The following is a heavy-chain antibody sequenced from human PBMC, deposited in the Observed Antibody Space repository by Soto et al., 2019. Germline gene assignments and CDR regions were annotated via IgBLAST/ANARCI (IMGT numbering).Heavy chain of an antibody. D-gene: IGHD3-10*01. CDR2: INHNGST. V-gene: IGHV4-34*01. CDR1: GGSLSKYY. Sequence: SETLSLTCAIYGGSLSKYYWNWIRKPPGNGLELMGKINHNGSTNYSPSLKSRLTISVDTSKNQFSLKLTSVTAADTAMYYCARAPPGPSPRWDVWGQGTTVTVSS. J-gene: IGHJ6*02. CDR3: ARAPPGPSPRWDV.